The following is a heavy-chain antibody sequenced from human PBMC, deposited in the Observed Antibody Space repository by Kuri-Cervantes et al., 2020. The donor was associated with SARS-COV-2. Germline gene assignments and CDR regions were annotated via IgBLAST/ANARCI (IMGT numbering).Heavy chain of an antibody. D-gene: IGHD4/OR15-4a*01. V-gene: IGHV4-61*08. CDR1: GYSISGGYY. CDR2: IYYSGST. J-gene: IGHJ5*02. CDR3: ARDPNANHNNWFDP. Sequence: ESLKISCVVSGYSISGGYYWAWIRQSPGKGLEWIGYIYYSGSTNYNPSLKSRVTISVDTSKNQFSLKLSSVTAADTAVYYCARDPNANHNNWFDPWGQGTLVTVSS.